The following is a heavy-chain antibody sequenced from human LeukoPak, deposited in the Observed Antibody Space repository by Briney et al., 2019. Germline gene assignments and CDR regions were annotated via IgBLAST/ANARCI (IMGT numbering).Heavy chain of an antibody. Sequence: GGSLRLSCAVSGFTFTDYWMNWVRQAPGKGLEWVASIRQDGGEKSYVDSVKGRFTISRDNTKNSLYLQMSSLWAEDTAVYYCARDGTAPGLYFDLWGRGTLVTVSS. D-gene: IGHD6-13*01. V-gene: IGHV3-7*01. CDR2: IRQDGGEK. CDR1: GFTFTDYW. CDR3: ARDGTAPGLYFDL. J-gene: IGHJ4*01.